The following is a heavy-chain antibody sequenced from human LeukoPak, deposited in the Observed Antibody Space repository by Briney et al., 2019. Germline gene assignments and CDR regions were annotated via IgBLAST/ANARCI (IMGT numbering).Heavy chain of an antibody. CDR2: IWYDGSNK. J-gene: IGHJ5*02. D-gene: IGHD6-13*01. V-gene: IGHV3-33*01. CDR3: ARDAQQLSYKYWFDP. CDR1: GFTFSSYG. Sequence: GGSLRLSCAASGFTFSSYGMHWVRQAPGKGLEWVAVIWYDGSNKYYADSVKGRFTIYRDNSKNTLYLQMNSLRAEDTAVYYCARDAQQLSYKYWFDPWGQGTLVTVSS.